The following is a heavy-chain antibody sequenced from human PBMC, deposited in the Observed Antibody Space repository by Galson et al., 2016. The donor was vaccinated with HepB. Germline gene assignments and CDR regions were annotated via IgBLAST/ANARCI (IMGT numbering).Heavy chain of an antibody. Sequence: SLRLSCAASGFTFSSYAMNWVRQPPGKGLEWVSAISATGSSTYYADSVKGRFTISKDNSKNTLYLQMNGLRTEDTAIYYCATNGPQLYFHWLNSFDYWGQGTLVTVSS. CDR3: ATNGPQLYFHWLNSFDY. D-gene: IGHD3-9*01. J-gene: IGHJ4*02. CDR1: GFTFSSYA. CDR2: ISATGSST. V-gene: IGHV3-23*01.